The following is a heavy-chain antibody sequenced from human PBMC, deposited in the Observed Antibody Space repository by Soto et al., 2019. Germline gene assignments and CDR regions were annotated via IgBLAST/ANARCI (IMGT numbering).Heavy chain of an antibody. Sequence: QVQLQQSGPGLVKPSQTLSLTCAISGDSVSTNSATWDWIRQSPSRGLEWLGRTYYRSKWYNDYAVSLKGRITIHAYTSNNQRSLQLNSLTPDDTAVYSCVRLIGNSWLDSWRQGTLVTVSS. D-gene: IGHD2-8*01. CDR1: GDSVSTNSAT. CDR2: TYYRSKWYN. CDR3: VRLIGNSWLDS. J-gene: IGHJ5*01. V-gene: IGHV6-1*01.